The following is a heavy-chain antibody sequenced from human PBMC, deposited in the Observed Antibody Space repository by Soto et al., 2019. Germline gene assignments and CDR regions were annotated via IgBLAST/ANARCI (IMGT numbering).Heavy chain of an antibody. V-gene: IGHV4-39*01. CDR2: IYYSGST. D-gene: IGHD6-25*01. Sequence: QVQLQESGPGLVKPSETLSLTCSVSGGSISSSRYYWGWIRQSPQTGLESIGSIYYSGSTYYNPSLKSRVTVAVDTSKNQFSLQLTSVSAADTSVYYCVRQTASIIRQGDYDYWGQGTLGTVSS. CDR1: GGSISSSRYY. J-gene: IGHJ4*02. CDR3: VRQTASIIRQGDYDY.